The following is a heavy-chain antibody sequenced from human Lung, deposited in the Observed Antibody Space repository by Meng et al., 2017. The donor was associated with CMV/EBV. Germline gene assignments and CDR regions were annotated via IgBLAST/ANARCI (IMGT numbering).Heavy chain of an antibody. CDR1: GYTFTGYY. J-gene: IGHJ5*02. Sequence: QGHLVQSGAEVKKPGALVKASCKASGYTFTGYYMHWVRQAPGQGLEWMGRINPNSGGTNYAQKFQGRVTMTRDTSISTAYMELSRLRSDDTAVYYCAHQAVAGTRGWFDPWGQGTLVTVSS. CDR3: AHQAVAGTRGWFDP. CDR2: INPNSGGT. V-gene: IGHV1-2*06. D-gene: IGHD6-19*01.